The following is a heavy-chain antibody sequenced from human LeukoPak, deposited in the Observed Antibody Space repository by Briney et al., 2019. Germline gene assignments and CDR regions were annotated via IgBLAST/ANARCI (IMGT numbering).Heavy chain of an antibody. Sequence: SETLSLTCIVSGGSISSSNYYWGWIRQPPGKGLEWIGSIYYSGSTYYNPSLKSRVTISVDTSKNQFSLKLSSVAAADTAVYYCAITYCSSTRGQGTMVTVSS. CDR3: AITYCSST. D-gene: IGHD2-2*01. J-gene: IGHJ3*01. CDR1: GGSISSSNYY. CDR2: IYYSGST. V-gene: IGHV4-39*01.